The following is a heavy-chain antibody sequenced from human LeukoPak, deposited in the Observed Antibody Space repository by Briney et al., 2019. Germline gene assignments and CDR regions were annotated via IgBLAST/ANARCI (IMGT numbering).Heavy chain of an antibody. CDR3: ARHDVEEDAFDI. D-gene: IGHD1-1*01. CDR1: GGSISSYY. J-gene: IGHJ3*02. CDR2: IYTSGST. V-gene: IGHV4-4*09. Sequence: SETLSLTCTVSGGSISSYYWSWIRQPPGKGLEWIGYIYTSGSTNYNPSLKSRVTISVDTSKSQFSLKLSSVTAADTAVYYCARHDVEEDAFDIWGQGTMVTVSS.